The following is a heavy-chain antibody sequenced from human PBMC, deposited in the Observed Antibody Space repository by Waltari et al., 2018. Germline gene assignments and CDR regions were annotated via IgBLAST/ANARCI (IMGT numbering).Heavy chain of an antibody. CDR1: GYSFTGYY. J-gene: IGHJ4*02. CDR2: INPNSGGT. Sequence: QVQLVQSGAEVKKPGASVKVSCKASGYSFTGYYLNWVRQAPGQGLEWMGWINPNSGGTNCAQKFQGRLTMTRDTSISTANMELNSLRSDDAAVYYCARGSFSGPSDYWGQGTLVTVSS. V-gene: IGHV1-2*02. CDR3: ARGSFSGPSDY. D-gene: IGHD6-19*01.